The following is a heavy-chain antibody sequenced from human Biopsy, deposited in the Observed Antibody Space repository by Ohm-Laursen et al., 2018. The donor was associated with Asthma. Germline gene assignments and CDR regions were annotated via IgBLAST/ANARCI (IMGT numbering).Heavy chain of an antibody. CDR2: ISYTGSA. V-gene: IGHV4-39*01. Sequence: SETLSLTCTVSGGSMSSSSYYWGWIRQPPGKGLEWMGSISYTGSAYHNPYLKSRVTISVDTSKNHFSLKLSCVTAADTAVYYCARHWDWGSFFDYWGQGTPVTVSS. J-gene: IGHJ4*02. D-gene: IGHD7-27*01. CDR1: GGSMSSSSYY. CDR3: ARHWDWGSFFDY.